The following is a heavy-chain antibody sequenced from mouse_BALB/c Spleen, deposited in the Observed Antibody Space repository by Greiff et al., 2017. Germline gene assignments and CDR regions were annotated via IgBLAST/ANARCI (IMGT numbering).Heavy chain of an antibody. CDR3: ARAFITTALDY. J-gene: IGHJ2*01. V-gene: IGHV1S56*01. CDR2: IYPGDGST. CDR1: GYTFTSYY. D-gene: IGHD1-2*01. Sequence: VQLQQSGPELVKPGASVKMSCKASGYTFTSYYIHWVKQRPGQGLEWIGWIYPGDGSTKYNEKFKGKTTLTADKSSSTAYMLLSSLTSEDSAIYFCARAFITTALDYWGQGTTLTVSS.